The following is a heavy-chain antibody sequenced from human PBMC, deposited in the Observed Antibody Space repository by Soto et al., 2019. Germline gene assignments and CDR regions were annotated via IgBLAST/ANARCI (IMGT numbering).Heavy chain of an antibody. CDR3: ARGRYGSWSYRWGSQALRGFDP. D-gene: IGHD3-10*01. CDR2: IYYSGST. CDR1: GGSISSGGYY. J-gene: IGHJ5*02. Sequence: SETLSLTCTVSGGSISSGGYYWSWIRQHPGKGLEWIGYIYYSGSTYYNPSLKSRVTISVDTSKNQFSLKLSSVTAADTAVYYCARGRYGSWSYRWGSQALRGFDPWGKGTLVTLSS. V-gene: IGHV4-31*03.